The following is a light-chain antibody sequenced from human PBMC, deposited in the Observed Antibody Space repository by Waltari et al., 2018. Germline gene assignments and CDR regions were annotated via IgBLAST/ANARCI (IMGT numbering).Light chain of an antibody. CDR2: EFF. J-gene: IGLJ1*01. Sequence: QSALTQPASVSGTPGQSITISCSGTTSDVGSYDLVSWYQQHPGEAPKLLICEFFKRHPDTSGHFSGAKSGSTASLTISGLQPEDEADYYCCSYAGRGTYVFGSGTKVTVL. V-gene: IGLV2-23*02. CDR1: TSDVGSYDL. CDR3: CSYAGRGTYV.